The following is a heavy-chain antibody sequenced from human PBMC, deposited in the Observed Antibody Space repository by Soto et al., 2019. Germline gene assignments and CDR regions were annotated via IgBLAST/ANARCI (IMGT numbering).Heavy chain of an antibody. Sequence: SETMSLTSAAYGGSFSGYYWIGIRQPPGKGREWIGEIDHSGSTNYNPALKSRVTISVDTSKNQFSLKLSSVTAADTAVYYCAGTGYYYYYYGMDVWGQGTTVTVSS. CDR3: AGTGYYYYYYGMDV. J-gene: IGHJ6*02. D-gene: IGHD2-15*01. CDR1: GGSFSGYY. V-gene: IGHV4-34*01. CDR2: IDHSGST.